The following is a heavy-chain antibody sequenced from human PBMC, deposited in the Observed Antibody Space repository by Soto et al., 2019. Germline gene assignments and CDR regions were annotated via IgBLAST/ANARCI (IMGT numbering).Heavy chain of an antibody. CDR3: AVTRYFSSTSCYSYYGMDV. Sequence: PGESLKISCKGSGYSFTSYWISWVRQMPGKGLEWMGRIDPSDSYTNYSPSFQGHVTISADKSISTAYLQWSSLKASDTAMYYCAVTRYFSSTSCYSYYGMDVWGQGPTVTVSS. V-gene: IGHV5-10-1*01. CDR2: IDPSDSYT. J-gene: IGHJ6*02. CDR1: GYSFTSYW. D-gene: IGHD2-2*01.